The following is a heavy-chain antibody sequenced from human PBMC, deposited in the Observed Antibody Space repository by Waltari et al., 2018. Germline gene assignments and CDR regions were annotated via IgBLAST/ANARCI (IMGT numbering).Heavy chain of an antibody. CDR1: GGSFSSYA. CDR3: ARGSIAVADLDY. J-gene: IGHJ4*02. V-gene: IGHV1-69*01. CDR2: IIPIFRTP. Sequence: QVQLAQSGAEVKKPGSSLKVSCKASGGSFSSYAISWVRQVPGQGLEWMGGIIPIFRTPNYAQKFLDRVTITAEESTNTVYMELRSLRPEDTAVYYCARGSIAVADLDYWGQGTLVTVSS. D-gene: IGHD6-19*01.